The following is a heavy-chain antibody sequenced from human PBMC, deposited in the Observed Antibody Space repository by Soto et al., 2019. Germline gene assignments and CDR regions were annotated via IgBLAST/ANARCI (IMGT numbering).Heavy chain of an antibody. CDR2: IHPSGGST. CDR3: ARRYCRDQSCHFVRDYYNMDV. CDR1: GDTLTTFY. Sequence: QVQLVQSGDEVKKPGASVNLSCKASGDTLTTFYIQWVRQAPGQGLEWMGIIHPSGGSTKYAHKFQGKITVSRHTSTTMFDRGLSSLRSAYTSISYGARRYCRDQSCHFVRDYYNMDVCVQGTTVTFSS. D-gene: IGHD2-15*01. V-gene: IGHV1-46*01. J-gene: IGHJ6*02.